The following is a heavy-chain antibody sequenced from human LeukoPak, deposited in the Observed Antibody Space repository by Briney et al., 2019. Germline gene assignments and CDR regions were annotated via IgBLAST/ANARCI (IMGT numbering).Heavy chain of an antibody. V-gene: IGHV3-30*09. Sequence: PGGSLRLSCAASGFTFSSYTMHWVRQAPGKGLEWVAFISYDGSKKYYADSVKGRFAISRDNSKNTLYLQMHSLRSEDTAVYYCARVQAAHDAFDIWSQGTMVTVSS. CDR3: ARVQAAHDAFDI. CDR2: ISYDGSKK. CDR1: GFTFSSYT. J-gene: IGHJ3*02.